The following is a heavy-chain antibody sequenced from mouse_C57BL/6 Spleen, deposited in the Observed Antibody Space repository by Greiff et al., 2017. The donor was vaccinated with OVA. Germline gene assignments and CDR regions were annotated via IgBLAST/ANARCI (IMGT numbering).Heavy chain of an antibody. Sequence: EVNVVESGGDLVKPGGSLKLSCAASGFTFSSYGMSWVRQTPDKRLEWVATISSGGSYTYYPDSVKGRFTISRDNAKNTRYLQMSSLKSEDTAMYYCARQDYYSNFDYWGQGTTLTVSS. CDR1: GFTFSSYG. V-gene: IGHV5-6*01. CDR3: ARQDYYSNFDY. D-gene: IGHD2-5*01. CDR2: ISSGGSYT. J-gene: IGHJ2*01.